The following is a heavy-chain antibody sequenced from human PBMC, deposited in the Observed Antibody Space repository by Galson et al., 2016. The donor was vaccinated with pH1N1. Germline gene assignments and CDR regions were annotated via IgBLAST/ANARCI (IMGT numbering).Heavy chain of an antibody. CDR1: GGSFSDYY. D-gene: IGHD3-10*01. Sequence: ETLSLTCTVYGGSFSDYYWSWIRQPPGKGLGWIGEVNPSGSTIYNPSLNSRVIISADTSRNQFSLKLTSVTAADTAVYFCARVDFGGKLGDWGQGTQVTVSS. J-gene: IGHJ4*02. CDR2: VNPSGST. CDR3: ARVDFGGKLGD. V-gene: IGHV4-34*01.